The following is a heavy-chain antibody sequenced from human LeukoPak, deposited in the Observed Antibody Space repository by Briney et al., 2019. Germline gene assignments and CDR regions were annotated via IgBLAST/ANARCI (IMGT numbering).Heavy chain of an antibody. CDR1: GGSFSGYY. CDR3: ARGLTNLPPGGY. D-gene: IGHD2-8*01. J-gene: IGHJ4*02. V-gene: IGHV4-34*01. CDR2: INHSGST. Sequence: SETLSLTCAVYGGSFSGYYWSWIRQPPGKGLEWIGEINHSGSTNYNPSLKSRVTISVDTSKNQFSLKLSSVTAADTAVYYCARGLTNLPPGGYWGQGTLDTVSS.